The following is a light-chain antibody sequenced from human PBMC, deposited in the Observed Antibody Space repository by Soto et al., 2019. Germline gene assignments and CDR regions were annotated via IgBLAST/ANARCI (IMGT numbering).Light chain of an antibody. CDR2: RVS. Sequence: EIVLTQSPGTLSLSPGERASLSCRASQTITTLAWYQRKPVQAPRLLIYRVSSRATGVPDRFSGSGSGTDFTLTISRLEPEDFAVYYCQQYGRAFGPGTKVDIK. J-gene: IGKJ3*01. CDR3: QQYGRA. V-gene: IGKV3-20*01. CDR1: QTITT.